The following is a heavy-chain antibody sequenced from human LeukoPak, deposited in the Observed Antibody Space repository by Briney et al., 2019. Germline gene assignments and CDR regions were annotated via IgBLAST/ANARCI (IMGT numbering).Heavy chain of an antibody. V-gene: IGHV3-66*02. CDR3: ARSGPYGDYHHFDY. CDR1: GFTVSSNY. J-gene: IGHJ4*02. CDR2: IYSGGST. D-gene: IGHD4-17*01. Sequence: GGSLRLSCAASGFTVSSNYMSWVRQAPGKGLEWVSVIYSGGSTYYADYVKGRFTISTDNSKNTLYLQMNSLRAEDTAVYYCARSGPYGDYHHFDYWGQGTLVTVSS.